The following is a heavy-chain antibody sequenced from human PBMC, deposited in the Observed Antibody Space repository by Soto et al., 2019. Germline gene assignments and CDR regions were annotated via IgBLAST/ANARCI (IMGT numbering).Heavy chain of an antibody. CDR2: IGGDGATT. CDR1: GFIFRNFA. CDR3: VFPSGAKYFFDY. V-gene: IGHV3-23*01. Sequence: EVQLLESGGGLVQPGGSLRLSCAASGFIFRNFAMNWVRQAPGKGLEWVSAIGGDGATTYHADSVKGRFSTSRDNSKNTLYLQMNSLRAEDTAVYYCVFPSGAKYFFDYWGQGALVTVSS. J-gene: IGHJ4*02. D-gene: IGHD2-15*01.